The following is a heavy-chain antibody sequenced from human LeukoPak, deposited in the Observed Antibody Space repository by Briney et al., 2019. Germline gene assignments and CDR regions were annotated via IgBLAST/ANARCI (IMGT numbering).Heavy chain of an antibody. CDR3: TTGYCSGGSCYSSYFDY. V-gene: IGHV3-15*01. CDR1: GFTFSNAW. CDR2: IKSKTDGGTT. D-gene: IGHD2-15*01. J-gene: IGHJ4*02. Sequence: GGSLRLSCAASGFTFSNAWMSWVRPAPGKGLDWVGRIKSKTDGGTTDYAAPVKGRFTISRDDSKNTLYLQMNSLKTEDTAVYYCTTGYCSGGSCYSSYFDYWGQGTLVTFSS.